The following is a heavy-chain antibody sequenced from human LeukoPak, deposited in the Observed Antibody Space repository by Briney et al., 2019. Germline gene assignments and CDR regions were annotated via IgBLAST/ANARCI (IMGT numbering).Heavy chain of an antibody. CDR2: IYRSGST. CDR1: GGSISRYY. Sequence: SETLSLTCSISGGSISRYYWSWIRQPPSKGLEWIGYIYRSGSTNSNPSLKTRLTISLDTSNKEVSLKLSSVTAADTAVYYCGGGNIRDYLDYWGQGILVTVSS. CDR3: GGGNIRDYLDY. V-gene: IGHV4-4*08. J-gene: IGHJ4*02. D-gene: IGHD3-22*01.